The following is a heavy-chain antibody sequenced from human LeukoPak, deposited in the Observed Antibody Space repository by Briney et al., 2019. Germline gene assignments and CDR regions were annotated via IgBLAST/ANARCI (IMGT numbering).Heavy chain of an antibody. J-gene: IGHJ4*02. D-gene: IGHD2-2*01. CDR1: GFTFTSYA. CDR3: AKAPKGYCSSTSCYENDY. V-gene: IGHV3-23*01. CDR2: IIGSGGST. Sequence: GGSLRLSCAASGFTFTSYAMTWVRQAPGKGLEWVSTIIGSGGSTYYADSVKGRFTISRDNSKNTLYLQTNSLRAEDTAAYYCAKAPKGYCSSTSCYENDYWGQGTLVTVSS.